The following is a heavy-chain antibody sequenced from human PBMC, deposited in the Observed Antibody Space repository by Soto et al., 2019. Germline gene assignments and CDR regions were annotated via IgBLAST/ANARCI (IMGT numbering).Heavy chain of an antibody. Sequence: ASVKVSCKASGYTFTGYYMHWVRQAPGQGLEWMGWINPNSGGTNYAQKFQGWVTMTRDTSISTAYMELSRLRSDDTAVYYCARVDYYDSSGYYPSRGAFDIWGQGTMVTVSS. V-gene: IGHV1-2*04. D-gene: IGHD3-22*01. CDR2: INPNSGGT. J-gene: IGHJ3*02. CDR3: ARVDYYDSSGYYPSRGAFDI. CDR1: GYTFTGYY.